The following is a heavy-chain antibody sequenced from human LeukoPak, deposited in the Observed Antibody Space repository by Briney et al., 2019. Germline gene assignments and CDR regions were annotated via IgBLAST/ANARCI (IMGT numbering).Heavy chain of an antibody. Sequence: GGSLRLSCAASGFTFSSYWMHWVRQAPGKGLVWVSRINSDGSSTSYADSVKGRFTISRDNAKNTLYLQMNSLRAEDTAVYYCARLGDYDFWSGLIFDYWGQGTLATVSS. CDR3: ARLGDYDFWSGLIFDY. J-gene: IGHJ4*02. CDR1: GFTFSSYW. V-gene: IGHV3-74*01. CDR2: INSDGSST. D-gene: IGHD3-3*01.